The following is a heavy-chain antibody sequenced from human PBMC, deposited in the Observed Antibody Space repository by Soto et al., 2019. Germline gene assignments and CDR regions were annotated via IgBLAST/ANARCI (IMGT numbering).Heavy chain of an antibody. V-gene: IGHV3-13*01. J-gene: IGHJ2*01. D-gene: IGHD5-12*01. CDR1: GFTFSNYD. Sequence: EVQLVESGGGSVQPGGSLRLSCAASGFTFSNYDMRWVRQVTGKGLEWVSAIDIAGDTYYSDSVKGRFTISREKAKNSMYLQMNSLRAGDTAVYYCARAARWLQARYFDLWGRGTPVTVSS. CDR3: ARAARWLQARYFDL. CDR2: IDIAGDT.